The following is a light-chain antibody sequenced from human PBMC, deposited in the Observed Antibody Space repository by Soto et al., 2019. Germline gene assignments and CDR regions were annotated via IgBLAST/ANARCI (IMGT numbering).Light chain of an antibody. J-gene: IGKJ4*01. CDR2: HTS. CDR1: QNINTN. CDR3: QQYTVWPFT. V-gene: IGKV3-15*01. Sequence: EIGMTQSPATLSLSPGERATLSCRASQNINTNLAWYQQSPGRAPRLFIYHTSTRATGIPDRFSGSGSGTEFTLTISSLQSEDFALYYCQQYTVWPFTFGGGTRVEIK.